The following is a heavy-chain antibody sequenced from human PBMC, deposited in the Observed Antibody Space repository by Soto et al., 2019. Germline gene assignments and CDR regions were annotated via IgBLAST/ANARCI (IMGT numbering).Heavy chain of an antibody. CDR3: AKEGYSSSPFDY. CDR2: IYSGGST. V-gene: IGHV3-66*01. Sequence: EVQLVESGGGLVQPGGSLRLSCAASGFTVSSNYMSWVRQAPGKGLEWVSVIYSGGSTYYADSVKGRFTISRDNSKNTLYLQMNSLRAEDTAVYYCAKEGYSSSPFDYCGQGTLVTVSS. D-gene: IGHD6-13*01. J-gene: IGHJ4*02. CDR1: GFTVSSNY.